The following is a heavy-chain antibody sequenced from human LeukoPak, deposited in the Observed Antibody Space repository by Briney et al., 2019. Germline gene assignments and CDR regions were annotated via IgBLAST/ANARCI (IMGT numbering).Heavy chain of an antibody. CDR1: GYTFTAYY. V-gene: IGHV1-2*02. J-gene: IGHJ4*02. CDR3: ARRCDTSSYYTYYFDY. CDR2: INPNSGGT. Sequence: GASVKVSCKASGYTFTAYYIHWVRQAPGQGLEWMGWINPNSGGTNYAQKFQGRVTMTRDTSISTAYMELSRLRSDDTAVYFCARRCDTSSYYTYYFDYWDQGTLVTVSS. D-gene: IGHD3-22*01.